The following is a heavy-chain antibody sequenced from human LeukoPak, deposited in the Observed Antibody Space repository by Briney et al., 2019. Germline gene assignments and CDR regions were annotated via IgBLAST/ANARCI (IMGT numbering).Heavy chain of an antibody. D-gene: IGHD3-10*01. V-gene: IGHV3-30*03. CDR2: ISYDGSNK. Sequence: GGSLRLSCAASGFTFSSYGMHWVRQAPGKGLEWVAVISYDGSNKYYADSVKGRFTISRDNSKNTLYLQMNSLRAEDTAVYYCATYYGSGSYSNYYYGMDVCVQPTTVTVS. CDR3: ATYYGSGSYSNYYYGMDV. CDR1: GFTFSSYG. J-gene: IGHJ6*02.